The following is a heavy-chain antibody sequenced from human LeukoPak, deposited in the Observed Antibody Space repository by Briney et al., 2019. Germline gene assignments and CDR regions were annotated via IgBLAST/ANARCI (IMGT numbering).Heavy chain of an antibody. V-gene: IGHV4-39*01. Sequence: SETLSLTCSVSGGSVTSGGFYWGWLRQPPGKGPEWIATIYYYNPSLQSRVAISIDTSKNQFSLRLTSVTATDTAVYHCARHSGSGSLSRPFDPWGQGTLVTVSS. CDR3: ARHSGSGSLSRPFDP. D-gene: IGHD3-10*01. CDR1: GGSVTSGGFY. J-gene: IGHJ5*02. CDR2: IY.